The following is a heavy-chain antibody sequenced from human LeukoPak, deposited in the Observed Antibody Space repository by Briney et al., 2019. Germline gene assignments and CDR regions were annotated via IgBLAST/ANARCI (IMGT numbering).Heavy chain of an antibody. CDR3: ARERVVVPAAMRRKYYFDY. CDR1: GGSFSGYY. D-gene: IGHD2-2*01. J-gene: IGHJ4*02. CDR2: INHGGST. Sequence: PSETLSLTCAVYGGSFSGYYWSWIRQPPGKGLEWIGEINHGGSTNYNPSLKSRVTISVDTSKNQFSLKLSSVTAADTAVYYCARERVVVPAAMRRKYYFDYWGQGTLVTVS. V-gene: IGHV4-34*01.